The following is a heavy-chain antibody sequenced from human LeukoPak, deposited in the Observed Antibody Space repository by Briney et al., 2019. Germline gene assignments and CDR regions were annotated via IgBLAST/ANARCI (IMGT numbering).Heavy chain of an antibody. CDR1: GFTFSSYA. CDR3: AKDWRDFWSGYYSRGYYFDY. Sequence: GGSLRLSCAASGFTFSSYAMSWVRQAPGKGLEWVSAISGSGGSTYYADSVKGRFTISRDNSKNTLYLQMNSLRAGDTAVYYCAKDWRDFWSGYYSRGYYFDYWGQGTLVTVSS. CDR2: ISGSGGST. D-gene: IGHD3-3*01. J-gene: IGHJ4*02. V-gene: IGHV3-23*01.